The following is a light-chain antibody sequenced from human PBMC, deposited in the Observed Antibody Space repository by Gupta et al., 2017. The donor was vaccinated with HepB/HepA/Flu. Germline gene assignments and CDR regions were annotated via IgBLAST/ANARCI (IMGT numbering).Light chain of an antibody. Sequence: DVVLTQSQLSLPVTLGQPASIYCRSSQSLVCSDGNTFLHWFQQRPVQSQRRLLDKVSKRDFGALVGFSGSGVWNDFALRCSWGEGEDVDRNYRTQGKHWVTFGGGTKVETK. V-gene: IGKV2-30*01. CDR1: QSLVCSDGNTF. CDR2: KVS. CDR3: TQGKHWVT. J-gene: IGKJ4*01.